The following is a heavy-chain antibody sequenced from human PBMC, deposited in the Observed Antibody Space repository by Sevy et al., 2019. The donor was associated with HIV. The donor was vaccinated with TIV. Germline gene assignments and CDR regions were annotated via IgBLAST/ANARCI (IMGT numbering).Heavy chain of an antibody. CDR1: GYTFTGYY. CDR3: AREESNRRMVDY. D-gene: IGHD2-15*01. V-gene: IGHV1-2*02. J-gene: IGHJ4*02. Sequence: ASVKVSCKASGYTFTGYYMHWVRQAPGQGLEWMGWINPNSGGTSYAQKFQGRVTMTRDTSISTAYMELSRLRSDDTAVYYCAREESNRRMVDYWGQGTLVTVSS. CDR2: INPNSGGT.